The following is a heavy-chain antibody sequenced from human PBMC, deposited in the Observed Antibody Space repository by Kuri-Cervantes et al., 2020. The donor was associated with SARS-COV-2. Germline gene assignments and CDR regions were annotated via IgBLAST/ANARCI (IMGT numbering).Heavy chain of an antibody. Sequence: SETLSLTCTVSGGSISSHYWSWIRQPPGKGLEWIGYIYYSGSTNYNPSLKSRVTISVDTSKNQFSLKLSSVTAADTAVYYCARWGFGELLRSEYCFDYWGQGTLVTVSS. CDR2: IYYSGST. D-gene: IGHD3-10*01. V-gene: IGHV4-59*08. CDR1: GGSISSHY. CDR3: ARWGFGELLRSEYCFDY. J-gene: IGHJ4*02.